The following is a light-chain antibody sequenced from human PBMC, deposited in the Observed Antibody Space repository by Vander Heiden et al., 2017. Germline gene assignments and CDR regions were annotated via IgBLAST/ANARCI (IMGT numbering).Light chain of an antibody. CDR3: SSYTSSSTPL. J-gene: IGLJ2*01. CDR1: SSDVGGYTY. CDR2: DVS. V-gene: IGLV2-14*03. Sequence: QSALTQPASVSGSPGQSITISCTGTSSDVGGYTYVAWYQQHPGKAPKLMIYDVSNRPSGVSNRFSGSKSGNTASLTISGLQAEDEAEYYCSSYTSSSTPLFGGGTKLTVL.